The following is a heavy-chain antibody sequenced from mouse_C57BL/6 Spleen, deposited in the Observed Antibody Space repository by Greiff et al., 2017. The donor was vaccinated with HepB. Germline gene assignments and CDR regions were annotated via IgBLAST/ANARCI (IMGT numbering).Heavy chain of an antibody. J-gene: IGHJ3*01. D-gene: IGHD2-4*01. V-gene: IGHV1-52*01. CDR1: GYTFTSYW. CDR3: ARGSYYDYDGGAWFAY. CDR2: IDPSDSET. Sequence: VQLQQPGAELVRPGSSVKLSCKASGYTFTSYWMHWVKQRPIQGLEWIGNIDPSDSETHYNQKFKDKATLTVDKSSSTAYMQLSSLTSEDSAVYYCARGSYYDYDGGAWFAYWGQGTLVTVSA.